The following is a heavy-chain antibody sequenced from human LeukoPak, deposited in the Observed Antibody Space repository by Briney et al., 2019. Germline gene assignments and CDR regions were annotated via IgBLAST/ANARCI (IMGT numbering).Heavy chain of an antibody. CDR2: ISGSGGST. D-gene: IGHD6-13*01. J-gene: IGHJ6*02. V-gene: IGHV3-23*01. CDR1: GFTFSSYA. CDR3: AKDPHSSSWYWLRNYYYGMDV. Sequence: GGSLRLSCAASGFTFSSYAMRWVRQAPGKGLEWVSAISGSGGSTYYADSVKGRFTISRDNSKNTLYLQMNSLRAEDTAVYYCAKDPHSSSWYWLRNYYYGMDVWGQGTTVTVSS.